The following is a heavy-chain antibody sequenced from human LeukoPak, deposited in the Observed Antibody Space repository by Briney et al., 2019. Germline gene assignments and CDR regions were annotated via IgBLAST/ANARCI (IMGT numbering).Heavy chain of an antibody. CDR3: ARDRRLWNMDV. CDR1: GFTFSSYE. CDR2: IRQDGSQK. V-gene: IGHV3-7*01. J-gene: IGHJ6*03. Sequence: PGGSLRLSCAASGFTFSSYEMNWVRQAPGKGLEWVATIRQDGSQKYYVDSVKGRFTISRDNAKNSLYLQMNSLRAEDTAVYYCARDRRLWNMDVWGTGTTVTVSS. D-gene: IGHD4/OR15-4a*01.